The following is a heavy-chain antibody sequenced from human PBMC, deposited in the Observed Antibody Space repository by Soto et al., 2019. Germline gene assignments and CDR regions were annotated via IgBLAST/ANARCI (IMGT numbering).Heavy chain of an antibody. J-gene: IGHJ6*01. V-gene: IGHV1-18*04. Sequence: QVQLVQSGAEVKKPGASVKVSCKASGYTFTSYGISWVRQAPGQGLEWMGWISAYNGNTNYAQKLQGRVTMTTDTSTSPAYMELRSLRSDDTSVYYCARDGGGYSGYDFVYYYYGMDVWGQGTTVTVSS. D-gene: IGHD5-12*01. CDR2: ISAYNGNT. CDR1: GYTFTSYG. CDR3: ARDGGGYSGYDFVYYYYGMDV.